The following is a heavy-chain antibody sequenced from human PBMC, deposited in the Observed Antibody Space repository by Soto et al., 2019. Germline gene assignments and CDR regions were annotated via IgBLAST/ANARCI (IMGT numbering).Heavy chain of an antibody. CDR1: GYTFTSYY. Sequence: ASVKVSCKASGYTFTSYYMHWVRQAPGQGLEWMGIINPSGGSTSYAQKFQGRVTMTRDTSTSTVYMELSSLRSEDTAVYYCARALTSRYCSGGSCYSRDQYFQHWG. D-gene: IGHD2-15*01. CDR2: INPSGGST. CDR3: ARALTSRYCSGGSCYSRDQYFQH. V-gene: IGHV1-46*01. J-gene: IGHJ1*01.